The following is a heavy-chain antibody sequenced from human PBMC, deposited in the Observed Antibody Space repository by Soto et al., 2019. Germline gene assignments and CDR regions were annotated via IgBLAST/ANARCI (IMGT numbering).Heavy chain of an antibody. V-gene: IGHV4-59*01. CDR1: GGSISSYY. D-gene: IGHD6-6*01. J-gene: IGHJ6*02. CDR2: IYYSGST. CDR3: ARDAKLVRGYYYYGMDV. Sequence: SETLSLTCTVSGGSISSYYWSWIRQPPGKGLEWIGYIYYSGSTNYNPSLKSRVTISVDTSKNQFSLKLSSVTAADTAVYYCARDAKLVRGYYYYGMDVWGQGTTVTVSS.